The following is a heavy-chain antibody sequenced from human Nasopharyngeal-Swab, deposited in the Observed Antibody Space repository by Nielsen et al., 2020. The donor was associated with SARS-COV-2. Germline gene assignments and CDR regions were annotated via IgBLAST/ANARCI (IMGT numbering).Heavy chain of an antibody. D-gene: IGHD5/OR15-5a*01. CDR2: IKSKTDGGTT. Sequence: GESLKISCAASGFTFSNAWMSWVRQAPGKGLEWVGRIKSKTDGGTTDYAAPVKGRFTISRDDSKNTLYLQMNSLKTEDTAVYYCARDQSRAFDIWGQGTMVTVSS. V-gene: IGHV3-15*01. CDR3: ARDQSRAFDI. J-gene: IGHJ3*02. CDR1: GFTFSNAW.